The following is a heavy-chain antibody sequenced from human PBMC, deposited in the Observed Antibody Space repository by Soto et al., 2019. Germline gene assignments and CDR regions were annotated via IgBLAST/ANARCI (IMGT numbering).Heavy chain of an antibody. CDR2: ISGSGGGT. J-gene: IGHJ4*02. D-gene: IGHD4-4*01. V-gene: IGHV3-23*01. CDR3: ANSYSERYFDY. CDR1: GFTFGSYA. Sequence: GGSLRLSCAASGFTFGSYAMSWVRQAPGKGLEWVSAISGSGGGTYYADSVKGRFTISRDKSKKTLHLQMNSLRAEDTALYYCANSYSERYFDYWGQGTLVTVSS.